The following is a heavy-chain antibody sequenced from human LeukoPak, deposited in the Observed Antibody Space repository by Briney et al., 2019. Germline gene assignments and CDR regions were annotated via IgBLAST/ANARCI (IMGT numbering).Heavy chain of an antibody. CDR3: ARAWHVPRFDP. CDR1: GYTFTSYG. D-gene: IGHD5-12*01. Sequence: GASVKVSRKASGYTFTSYGISWVRQAPGQGLEWMGWINPNSGGTNYAQKFQGRVTITADKSTSTAYMELSSLRSEDTAVYYCARAWHVPRFDPWGQGTLVTVSS. CDR2: INPNSGGT. J-gene: IGHJ5*02. V-gene: IGHV1-18*01.